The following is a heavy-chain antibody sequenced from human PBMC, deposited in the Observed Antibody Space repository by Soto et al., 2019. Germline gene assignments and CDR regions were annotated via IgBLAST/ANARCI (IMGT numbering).Heavy chain of an antibody. CDR3: ARDSIVRAFFDS. V-gene: IGHV3-21*01. CDR1: GFTFSSYS. J-gene: IGHJ4*02. D-gene: IGHD1-26*01. CDR2: ISSSSSYI. Sequence: PGGTLRLSCAASGFTFSSYSMNWVRQAPGKGLEWVSSISSSSSYIYYADSVKGRFTISRDNAKNSLYLQMNSLRAEDTAVYYCARDSIVRAFFDSCGQGTLVTLSS.